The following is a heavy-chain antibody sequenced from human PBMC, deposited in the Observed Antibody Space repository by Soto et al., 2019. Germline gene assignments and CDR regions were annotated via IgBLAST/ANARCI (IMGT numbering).Heavy chain of an antibody. CDR3: ARAYDSSMNYFDY. CDR1: GFTFSSFA. J-gene: IGHJ4*02. D-gene: IGHD3-22*01. Sequence: QVQLVEAGGGVVQPGRSLRLSCAASGFTFSSFAIHWVRQAPGKGLEGVSRISYDGSNKYYADSVKGRFTISRDNSKNTLYLQMNSMRAEDTAVYYCARAYDSSMNYFDYWGQGTLVTVSS. V-gene: IGHV3-30-3*01. CDR2: ISYDGSNK.